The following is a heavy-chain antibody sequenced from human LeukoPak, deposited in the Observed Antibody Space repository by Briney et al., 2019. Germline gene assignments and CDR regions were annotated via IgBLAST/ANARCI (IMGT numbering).Heavy chain of an antibody. D-gene: IGHD5-12*01. Sequence: GGSLRLSCAASGFTLDDYGMSWVRQAPGKGLEWGSGLNWNGGITGYADSVKGRFTISGDNAKNSLCLQMNNLRAEDTALYYCARESGSSHLSVYYYYMDVWGKGTTVTVSS. V-gene: IGHV3-20*04. CDR3: ARESGSSHLSVYYYYMDV. CDR2: LNWNGGIT. CDR1: GFTLDDYG. J-gene: IGHJ6*03.